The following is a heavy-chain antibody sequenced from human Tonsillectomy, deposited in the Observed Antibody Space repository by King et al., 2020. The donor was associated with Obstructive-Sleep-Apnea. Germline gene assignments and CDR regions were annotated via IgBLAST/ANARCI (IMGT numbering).Heavy chain of an antibody. J-gene: IGHJ4*02. V-gene: IGHV4-39*07. CDR2: VYDTGNT. D-gene: IGHD3-22*01. CDR3: ARGALPLYYYDSSGYHDYFDF. CDR1: GGSISGSGYY. Sequence: VPLQESGPGLVKPSETLSLTCTVSGGSISGSGYYWDWIRQPPGKGLEWIGSVYDTGNTYHNPSLKSRVTISVDTSENLFSLAVKSVTAADTAVYFCARGALPLYYYDSSGYHDYFDFWGRGTLVTVSS.